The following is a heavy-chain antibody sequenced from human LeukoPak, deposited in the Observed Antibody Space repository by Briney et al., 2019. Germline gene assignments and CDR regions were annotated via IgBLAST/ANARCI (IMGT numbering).Heavy chain of an antibody. Sequence: PGGSLRLSCAASGFTFSYYGMHWVRQAPGKGLEWVANIKQDGSEKYYMDSVKGRFTISRDNAKNSLYLQMNSLRAEDTAVYYCTRGDLVGVTGRAYQHWGQGTLATVSS. CDR1: GFTFSYYG. CDR3: TRGDLVGVTGRAYQH. V-gene: IGHV3-7*01. J-gene: IGHJ1*01. CDR2: IKQDGSEK. D-gene: IGHD1-26*01.